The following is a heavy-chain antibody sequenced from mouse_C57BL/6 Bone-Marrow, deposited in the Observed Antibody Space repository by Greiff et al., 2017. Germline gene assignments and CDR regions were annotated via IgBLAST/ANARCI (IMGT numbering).Heavy chain of an antibody. CDR2: IGSGGSS. D-gene: IGHD2-5*01. CDR1: GFSLTSSG. V-gene: IGHV2-5*01. J-gene: IGHJ4*01. CDR3: AKGDSNYVAMDY. Sequence: VPLQESGPGLVQPSQSLSITCTVSGFSLTSSGVHWVRQSPGKGLEWLGVIGSGGSSDYNAAFMSRLSITKDNSKSQVFFKMNSLQADDTAIYYCAKGDSNYVAMDYWGQGTSVTVSS.